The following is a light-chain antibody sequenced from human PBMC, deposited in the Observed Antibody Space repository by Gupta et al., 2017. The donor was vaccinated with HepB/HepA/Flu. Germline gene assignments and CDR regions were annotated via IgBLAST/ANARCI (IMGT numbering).Light chain of an antibody. CDR1: SSNVGSYNF. CDR2: EVN. J-gene: IGLJ3*02. V-gene: IGLV2-23*02. CDR3: CSYGGSNNWV. Sequence: QSALTQPASVSGSPGQSITISCTGTSSNVGSYNFVAWYQQHPGDVPKLIIFEVNKRPSAVSNRFSGSKSGNTASLTISGLQAEDEADYHCCSYGGSNNWVFGGGTKLTVL.